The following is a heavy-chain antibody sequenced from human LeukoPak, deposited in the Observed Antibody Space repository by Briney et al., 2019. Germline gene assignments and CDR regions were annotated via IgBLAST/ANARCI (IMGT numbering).Heavy chain of an antibody. V-gene: IGHV1-69*04. D-gene: IGHD3-22*01. J-gene: IGHJ3*02. CDR2: IIPVHGIA. CDR1: GGTFSRYA. CDR3: ASLNDSSGHDAFDI. Sequence: GSSVNVSCKSSGGTFSRYAITWVRQAPGQGLEWMGRIIPVHGIANYAQKFQGRVTITADKATSTAYMELSSLRSEDTAVYYYASLNDSSGHDAFDIWGQGTMVTVSS.